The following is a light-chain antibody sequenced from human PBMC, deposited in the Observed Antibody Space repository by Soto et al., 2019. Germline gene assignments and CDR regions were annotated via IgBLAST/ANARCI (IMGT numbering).Light chain of an antibody. J-gene: IGKJ1*01. Sequence: ESLLTQSPFTLSLSPGAGATLSCRGSQSVSSSFLAWYQQKPGQAPRLLIYGASSRATGIPDRFSGSGSGTDFTLTISRLEPEDFAVYYCHQYGSSPATFGQGTKVDNK. CDR3: HQYGSSPAT. CDR2: GAS. CDR1: QSVSSSF. V-gene: IGKV3-20*01.